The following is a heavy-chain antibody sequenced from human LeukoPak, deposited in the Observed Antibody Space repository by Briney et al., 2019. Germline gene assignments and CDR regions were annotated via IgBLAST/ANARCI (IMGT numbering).Heavy chain of an antibody. Sequence: SGGPLRLSCAASGFTFSRLAMTWVRQGPGRGLEFVASIIYSGGATYYADSVKGRFTISRDNSKNTLYLQMNSLRAEDTALYYCAKDGLYYDGSEHVYYFDSWGQGTLVTVSS. CDR1: GFTFSRLA. CDR3: AKDGLYYDGSEHVYYFDS. V-gene: IGHV3-23*01. J-gene: IGHJ4*02. CDR2: IIYSGGAT. D-gene: IGHD3-22*01.